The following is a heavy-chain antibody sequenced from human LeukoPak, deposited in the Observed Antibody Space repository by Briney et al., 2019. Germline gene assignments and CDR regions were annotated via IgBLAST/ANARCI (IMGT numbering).Heavy chain of an antibody. CDR1: GGSISSYY. J-gene: IGHJ3*02. CDR2: IYYSGST. Sequence: PSETLSLTCTVSGGSISSYYWSWIRQPPGKGLEWIGYIYYSGSTNYNPSPKSRVTISVDTSKNQFSLKLSSVTAADTAVYYCAQSSGWYENHDAFDIWGQGTMVTVSS. D-gene: IGHD6-19*01. CDR3: AQSSGWYENHDAFDI. V-gene: IGHV4-59*01.